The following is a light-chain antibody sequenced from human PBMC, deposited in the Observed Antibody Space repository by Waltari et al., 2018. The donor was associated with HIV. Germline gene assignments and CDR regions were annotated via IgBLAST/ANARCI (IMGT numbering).Light chain of an antibody. V-gene: IGLV2-14*03. CDR2: DAT. J-gene: IGLJ1*01. Sequence: HSALTQPASVSGSPGQSISISCSGTGSDIGASDFVSCYQQHPGRPPKLIIYDATNRPSDVSARFSASKSGTTASLTITGLQDEDEADYFCSSFTTSQTYIFGSGSRVTVL. CDR3: SSFTTSQTYI. CDR1: GSDIGASDF.